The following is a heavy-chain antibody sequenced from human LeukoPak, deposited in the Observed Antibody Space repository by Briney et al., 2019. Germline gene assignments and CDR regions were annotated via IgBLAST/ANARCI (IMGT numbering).Heavy chain of an antibody. CDR2: IYYSGST. Sequence: KPSETLSLTCTVSGGSISSHYWSWIRQPPGKGLEWIGYIYYSGSTYYNPSLKSRVTISVDTSKNQFSLKLSSVTAADTAVYYCARNYGDYGPFDYWGQGTLVTVSS. D-gene: IGHD4-17*01. J-gene: IGHJ4*02. CDR3: ARNYGDYGPFDY. CDR1: GGSISSHY. V-gene: IGHV4-59*11.